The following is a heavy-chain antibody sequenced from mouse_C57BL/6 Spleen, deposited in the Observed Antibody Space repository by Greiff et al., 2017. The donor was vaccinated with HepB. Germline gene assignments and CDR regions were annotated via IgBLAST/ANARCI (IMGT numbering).Heavy chain of an antibody. D-gene: IGHD1-1*01. CDR1: GFTFTDYY. V-gene: IGHV7-3*01. J-gene: IGHJ4*01. Sequence: EVQRVESGGGLVQPGGSLSLSCAASGFTFTDYYMSWVRQPPGKALEWLGFIRNKANGYTTEYSASVKGRFTISRDNSQSILYLQMNALRAEDSATYYCARYIGSNYNAMDYWGQGTSVTVSS. CDR3: ARYIGSNYNAMDY. CDR2: IRNKANGYTT.